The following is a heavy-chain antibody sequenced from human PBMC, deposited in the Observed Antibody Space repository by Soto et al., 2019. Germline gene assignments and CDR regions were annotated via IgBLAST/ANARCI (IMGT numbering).Heavy chain of an antibody. CDR3: AREGGTYGGVHDAFDI. D-gene: IGHD1-26*01. J-gene: IGHJ3*02. CDR2: IYSGGST. V-gene: IGHV3-53*01. Sequence: EVQLVESGGGLIQPGGSLRLSCAASGFTVSSNYMSWVRQAPGKGLEWVSVIYSGGSTYYADSVKGRFTISRDNSKNTLYLQMNSLGAEDTAVYYCAREGGTYGGVHDAFDIWGQGTMVTVSS. CDR1: GFTVSSNY.